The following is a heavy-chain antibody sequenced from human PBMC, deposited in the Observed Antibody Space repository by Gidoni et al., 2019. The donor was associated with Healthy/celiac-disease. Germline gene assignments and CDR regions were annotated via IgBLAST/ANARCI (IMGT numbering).Heavy chain of an antibody. CDR2: FDPEDGET. J-gene: IGHJ6*02. CDR1: GYTLTELS. D-gene: IGHD6-19*01. Sequence: QVQLVQSGAEVKTPGASVKVSCKVSGYTLTELSMHWVRQAPGKGLEWMGGFDPEDGETIYAQKFQGRVTMTEDTSTDTAYMELSSLRSEDTAVYYCATGSQWLVQGYYYYGMDVWGQGTTVTVSS. CDR3: ATGSQWLVQGYYYYGMDV. V-gene: IGHV1-24*01.